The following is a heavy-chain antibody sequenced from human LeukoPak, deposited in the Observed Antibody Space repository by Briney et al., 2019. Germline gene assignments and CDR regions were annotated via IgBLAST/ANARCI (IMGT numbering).Heavy chain of an antibody. V-gene: IGHV3-23*01. CDR1: GFTFSNYG. CDR2: ITGSADIT. D-gene: IGHD5-24*01. J-gene: IGHJ4*02. Sequence: PGGTLRLSCAASGFTFSNYGMNWVRQAPGKGLEWVSGITGSADITYYADSVKGRFTISRDNSKNTLYQQINSLRAEDTAVYFCARDDRWLQFNNWGQGTLVTVSS. CDR3: ARDDRWLQFNN.